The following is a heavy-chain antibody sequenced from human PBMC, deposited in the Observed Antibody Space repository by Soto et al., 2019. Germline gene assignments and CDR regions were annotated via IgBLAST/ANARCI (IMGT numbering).Heavy chain of an antibody. CDR2: IILPFGVP. CDR3: ARGPDYEGYLDY. D-gene: IGHD4-17*01. V-gene: IGHV1-69*12. CDR1: GGTFSNFA. Sequence: QVRLVQSGAEVKKPGSSVKVSCKASGGTFSNFANNWVRQAPGQGLEWMGGIILPFGVPHYAQKFQGRVTIAADETMTTVYMDLSGIRSEDAAVYYCARGPDYEGYLDYWGQGTLVTVSS. J-gene: IGHJ4*02.